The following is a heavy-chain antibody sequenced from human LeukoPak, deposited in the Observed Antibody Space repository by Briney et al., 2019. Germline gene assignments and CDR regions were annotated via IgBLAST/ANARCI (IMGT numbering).Heavy chain of an antibody. CDR1: GGSISSYY. V-gene: IGHV4-59*01. CDR2: IYYSGST. Sequence: PSETLSLTCTVSGGSISSYYWSWIRQPPGKGLEWIGYIYYSGSTNYNPSLKSRVTISVDTSKNQLSLKVTSVTAADTAVYYCAKGKGPTAIWYFDVWGRGTLVTVSS. CDR3: AKGKGPTAIWYFDV. D-gene: IGHD2-21*02. J-gene: IGHJ2*01.